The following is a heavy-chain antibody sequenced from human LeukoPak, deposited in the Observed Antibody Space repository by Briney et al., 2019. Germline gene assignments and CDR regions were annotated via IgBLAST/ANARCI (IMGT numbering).Heavy chain of an antibody. CDR2: IYYSGST. CDR1: GVSVSSGSYY. CDR3: ARDKDAFDI. J-gene: IGHJ3*02. V-gene: IGHV4-61*01. Sequence: SETLSLTCTVSGVSVSSGSYYWSWIRQPPGKGLEWIGYIYYSGSTNYNPSLKSRVTISVDTSKNQFSLKLSSVTAADTAVYYCARDKDAFDIWGQGTMVTVSS.